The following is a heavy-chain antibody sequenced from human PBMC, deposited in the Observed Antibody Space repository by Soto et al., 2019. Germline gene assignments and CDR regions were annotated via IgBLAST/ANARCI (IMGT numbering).Heavy chain of an antibody. CDR1: GFTFDDYA. Sequence: PGGSLRLSCAASGFTFDDYAMHWVRQAPGKGLEWVSGISWNSGSIGYADSVKGRFTISRDNAKNSLYLQMNSLRAEDTALYYCAKGRNDYYYYYMDVWGKGTTVTVSS. CDR2: ISWNSGSI. J-gene: IGHJ6*03. CDR3: AKGRNDYYYYYMDV. V-gene: IGHV3-9*01.